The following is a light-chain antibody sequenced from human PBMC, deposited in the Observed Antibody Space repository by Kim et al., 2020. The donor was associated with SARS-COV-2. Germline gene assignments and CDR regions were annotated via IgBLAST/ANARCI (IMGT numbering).Light chain of an antibody. J-gene: IGKJ2*01. Sequence: SASVGDRVTITCQASQDINNYLNWYQQKPGKAPKLLIYDASNLETGVPSSFSGSGSGTDFTFTISSLQPEDIATYYCQQYDNLPYTFGQETKLEI. CDR1: QDINNY. V-gene: IGKV1-33*01. CDR3: QQYDNLPYT. CDR2: DAS.